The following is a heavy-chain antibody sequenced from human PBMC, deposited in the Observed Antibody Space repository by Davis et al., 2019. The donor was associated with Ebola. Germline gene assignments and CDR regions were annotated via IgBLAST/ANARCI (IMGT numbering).Heavy chain of an antibody. CDR2: ISTSDNTI. Sequence: GGSLRLSCAASGFTFSDYYMSWIRQAPGKGLEWISYISTSDNTIYYADSVKGRFTISRDNAKNSLYLQMNSLRAEDTAVYYCARAGKYSYGLDYWGQGTLVTVSS. V-gene: IGHV3-11*04. CDR1: GFTFSDYY. CDR3: ARAGKYSYGLDY. J-gene: IGHJ4*02. D-gene: IGHD5-18*01.